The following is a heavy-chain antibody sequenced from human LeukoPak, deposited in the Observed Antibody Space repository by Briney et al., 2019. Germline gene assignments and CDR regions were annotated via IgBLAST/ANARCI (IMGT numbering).Heavy chain of an antibody. CDR2: IYDSGST. J-gene: IGHJ4*02. CDR3: ASQSGFPADY. V-gene: IGHV4-39*01. Sequence: SETLSLTCTVSGGSIRSSYYYWGWIRQPPGKGLEWIGSIYDSGSTYYNPSLKSRVTISVDTSKNQFSLKLNSVTAADTAVYYCASQSGFPADYWGQGTLVTVSS. CDR1: GGSIRSSYYY.